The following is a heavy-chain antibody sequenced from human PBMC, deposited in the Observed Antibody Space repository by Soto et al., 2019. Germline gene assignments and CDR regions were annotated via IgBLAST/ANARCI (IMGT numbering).Heavy chain of an antibody. J-gene: IGHJ3*02. CDR3: ARDGFGRYDDSGSEAFDI. D-gene: IGHD3-10*01. V-gene: IGHV3-53*01. CDR1: GLTVSDKY. Sequence: EVQLVESGGGLIQPGGSPRLSCAASGLTVSDKYMNWVRQAPGKGLEWVSVIYTSGTTYYADSVKGRFTISRDNFKNTLYLQMNSLRAEDTAMYYCARDGFGRYDDSGSEAFDIWGQGTMVTVSS. CDR2: IYTSGTT.